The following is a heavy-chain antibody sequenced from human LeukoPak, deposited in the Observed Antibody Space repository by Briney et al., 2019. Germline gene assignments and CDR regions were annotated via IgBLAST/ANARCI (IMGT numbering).Heavy chain of an antibody. Sequence: ASVKVSCKASGYTFTGYYIHWVRHAPGQGLEWMGWINSNNGATNYAQKFQGRVTMTRDTSISTAYMELTRLGSDDTAVYYCARDGSLDYWGQGTLVTVSS. J-gene: IGHJ4*02. CDR2: INSNNGAT. CDR1: GYTFTGYY. V-gene: IGHV1-2*02. CDR3: ARDGSLDY. D-gene: IGHD5-12*01.